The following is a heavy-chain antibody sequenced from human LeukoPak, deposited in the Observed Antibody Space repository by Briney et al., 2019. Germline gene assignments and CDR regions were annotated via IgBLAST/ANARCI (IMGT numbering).Heavy chain of an antibody. J-gene: IGHJ4*02. CDR2: IRSKANSYAT. Sequence: PGGSLRLSCAASGFTFSGSAMHWVRQASGKGLEWVGRIRSKANSYATAYAASVKGRFTISRDDSKNTAYLQMNSLKTEDTAVYYCVSVAERMEVDYWGQGTLVTVSS. CDR3: VSVAERMEVDY. D-gene: IGHD6-19*01. CDR1: GFTFSGSA. V-gene: IGHV3-73*01.